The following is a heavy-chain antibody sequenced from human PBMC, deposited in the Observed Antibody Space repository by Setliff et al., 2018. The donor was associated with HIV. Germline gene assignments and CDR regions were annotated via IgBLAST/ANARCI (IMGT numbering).Heavy chain of an antibody. D-gene: IGHD3-10*01. V-gene: IGHV1-46*01. CDR2: INPSGDIT. CDR1: GNTFSSHY. J-gene: IGHJ3*02. Sequence: ASVKVSCKASGNTFSSHYMHWVRQAPGTGLEWMGLINPSGDITSYAEKFRGRVTMTRDTSTSTVYMELRSLRSEDTAIYYCASKGGSGNYPDSDAFDIWGQGTLVTVSS. CDR3: ASKGGSGNYPDSDAFDI.